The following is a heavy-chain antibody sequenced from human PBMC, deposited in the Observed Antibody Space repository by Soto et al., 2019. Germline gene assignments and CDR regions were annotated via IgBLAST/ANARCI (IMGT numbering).Heavy chain of an antibody. V-gene: IGHV4-39*07. J-gene: IGHJ4*02. Sequence: SETLSLTCTVSGGSISSSSYYWGWIRQPPGKGLEWIGSIYYSGSTYYNPSLKSRVTISVDTSKNQFSLKLISVTAADTAVYYCARGHDIVVVVAARAGYFDYWGQGTLVTVSS. CDR3: ARGHDIVVVVAARAGYFDY. CDR1: GGSISSSSYY. CDR2: IYYSGST. D-gene: IGHD2-15*01.